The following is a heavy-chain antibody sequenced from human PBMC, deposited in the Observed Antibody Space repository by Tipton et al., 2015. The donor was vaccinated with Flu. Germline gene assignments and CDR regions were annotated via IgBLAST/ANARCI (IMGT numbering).Heavy chain of an antibody. CDR2: INHSGST. D-gene: IGHD3-10*01. Sequence: TLSLTCAVYGGSFSGYYWSWIRQPPGKGLEWIGEINHSGSTNYNPSLKSRVTISVDTSKNQFSLKLSSVTAADTAVYYCARDRDGSGSFDAFDIWGQGTMVTVSS. V-gene: IGHV4-34*01. CDR3: ARDRDGSGSFDAFDI. CDR1: GGSFSGYY. J-gene: IGHJ3*02.